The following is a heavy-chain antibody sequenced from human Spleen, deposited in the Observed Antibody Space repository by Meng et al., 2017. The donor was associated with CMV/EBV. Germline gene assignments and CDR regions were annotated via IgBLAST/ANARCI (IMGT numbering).Heavy chain of an antibody. D-gene: IGHD1-26*01. CDR1: GAPMSNFY. CDR2: IYISGDT. Sequence: VQLQESGPGWVKPPESLSITCSVFGAPMSNFYWCASGQPAGKGLEWIRRIYISGDTNHNPSLKSRVTISKDTSKNQISLRLTSVTAADTAVYYCATGSGDFDHWGRGTLVTVSS. J-gene: IGHJ4*02. V-gene: IGHV4-4*07. CDR3: ATGSGDFDH.